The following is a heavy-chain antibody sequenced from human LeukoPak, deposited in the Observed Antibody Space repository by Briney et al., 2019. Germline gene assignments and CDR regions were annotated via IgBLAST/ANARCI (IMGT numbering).Heavy chain of an antibody. D-gene: IGHD1-14*01. CDR1: GYTFFSSD. V-gene: IGHV1-18*01. CDR3: ARDPYHRLGPPLDL. Sequence: GASVKVSCKASGYTFFSSDITWVRQAPGQGLEWIGRISTSNGDTNYAAKLQGRVTMTTDTSTSTVYMESGSLTFDDTAVYFCARDPYHRLGPPLDLWGQGTLVTVSS. J-gene: IGHJ5*02. CDR2: ISTSNGDT.